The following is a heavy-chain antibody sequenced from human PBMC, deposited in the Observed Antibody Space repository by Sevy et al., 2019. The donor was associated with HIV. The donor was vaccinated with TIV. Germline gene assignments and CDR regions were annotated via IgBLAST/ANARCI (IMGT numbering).Heavy chain of an antibody. CDR3: ARVQRGGVPDY. CDR1: GYTFIAHY. V-gene: IGHV1-2*02. Sequence: ASVKVSCTSSGYTFIAHYLHWGRQDPGQGLEWMGGINPESGDTRYKEEFQGRVTTTRNTSISTAYMEVITLRSDDTAVYFCARVQRGGVPDYWGQGTLVTVSS. CDR2: INPESGDT. D-gene: IGHD3-10*01. J-gene: IGHJ4*02.